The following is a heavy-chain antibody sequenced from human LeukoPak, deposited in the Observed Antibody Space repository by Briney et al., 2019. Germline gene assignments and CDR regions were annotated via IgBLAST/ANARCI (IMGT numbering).Heavy chain of an antibody. CDR2: IYSGGST. J-gene: IGHJ4*02. Sequence: GGSLRLSCVASGFTFSSNYMSWVRQAPGKGLEWVSVIYSGGSTYYADSVKGRFTISRDNSKNTLYLQMNSLRAEDTAVYYCARVGSGWLTFDFWGQGTLVTVSS. V-gene: IGHV3-53*01. CDR3: ARVGSGWLTFDF. D-gene: IGHD6-19*01. CDR1: GFTFSSNY.